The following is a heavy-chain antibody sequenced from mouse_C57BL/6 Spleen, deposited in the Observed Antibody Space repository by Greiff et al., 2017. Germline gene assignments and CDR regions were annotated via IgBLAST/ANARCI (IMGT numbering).Heavy chain of an antibody. CDR3: ARDGLDYDGSPYYAMDY. D-gene: IGHD2-4*01. CDR1: GFTFSDFY. J-gene: IGHJ4*01. CDR2: SRNKANDYTT. V-gene: IGHV7-1*01. Sequence: EVMLVESGGGLVQSGRSLRLSCATSGFTFSDFYMEWVRQAPGKGLEWIAASRNKANDYTTEYSASVKGRFIVSRDTSQSILYLQMNALRAEDTAIYYCARDGLDYDGSPYYAMDYWGQGTSVAVSS.